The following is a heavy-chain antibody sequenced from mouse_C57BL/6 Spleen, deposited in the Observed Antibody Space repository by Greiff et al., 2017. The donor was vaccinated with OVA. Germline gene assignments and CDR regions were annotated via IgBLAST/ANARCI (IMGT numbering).Heavy chain of an antibody. CDR3: ARRGDSSGSFAY. CDR2: IDPSDSET. V-gene: IGHV1-52*01. D-gene: IGHD3-2*02. CDR1: GYTFTSYW. J-gene: IGHJ3*01. Sequence: VQLQQPGAELARPGSSVKLSYKASGYTFTSYWMHWVKQRPIQGLEWIGNIDPSDSETHYNQKFKDKATLTVDKSSSTAYMQLSSLTSEDSAVYYCARRGDSSGSFAYWGQGTLVTVSA.